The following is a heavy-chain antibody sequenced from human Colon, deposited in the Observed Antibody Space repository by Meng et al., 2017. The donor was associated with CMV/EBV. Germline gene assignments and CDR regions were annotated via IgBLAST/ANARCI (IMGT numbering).Heavy chain of an antibody. V-gene: IGHV3-30*02. CDR3: AKRDCSGSACGFHSVDY. J-gene: IGHJ4*02. CDR1: GITLSSYG. D-gene: IGHD2-15*01. CDR2: IQYDGSDK. Sequence: QVQLVESGXXXXXPXGSXRLAVAASGITLSSYGVNWVRQSPGKGLEWVTFIQYDGSDKYYADSVKGRFTISRDNSKNTVYLQMNSLRAEDTAVYYCAKRDCSGSACGFHSVDYWGQGALFTVSS.